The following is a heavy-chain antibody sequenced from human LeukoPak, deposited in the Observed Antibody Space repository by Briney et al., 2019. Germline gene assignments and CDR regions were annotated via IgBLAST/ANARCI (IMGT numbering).Heavy chain of an antibody. CDR1: GYSFTSYW. CDR2: IYPGDSDT. D-gene: IGHD6-6*01. V-gene: IGHV5-51*01. Sequence: GESLKISCKGSGYSFTSYWIGWVRQMPGKGLEWMGIIYPGDSDTRYSPSFQGQVTISADKSISTAYLQWSSLKASDTAMYYCARRRGIAARPGGIGALDIWGQGTMVTVSS. CDR3: ARRRGIAARPGGIGALDI. J-gene: IGHJ3*02.